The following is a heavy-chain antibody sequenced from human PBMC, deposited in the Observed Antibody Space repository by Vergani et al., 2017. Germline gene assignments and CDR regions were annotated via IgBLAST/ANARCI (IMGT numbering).Heavy chain of an antibody. CDR2: ISAYNGNT. CDR1: GYTFTSYG. Sequence: QVQLVQSGAEVKKPGASVKVSCKASGYTFTSYGISWVRQAPGPGLEWMGWISAYNGNTNYAQKLQGRVTMTTDTTTSTAYMELRILRSDDTAVYYCATGASRANWNHPLDYWGQGTLVTVSS. V-gene: IGHV1-18*04. D-gene: IGHD1-14*01. CDR3: ATGASRANWNHPLDY. J-gene: IGHJ4*02.